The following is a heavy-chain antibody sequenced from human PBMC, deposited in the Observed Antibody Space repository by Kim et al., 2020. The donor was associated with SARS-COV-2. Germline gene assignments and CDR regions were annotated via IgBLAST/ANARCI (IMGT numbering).Heavy chain of an antibody. CDR3: ARWLQSQLDY. Sequence: GGSLRLSCTTSGFTFSHYSMSWVRQTPEKGLEWVATIDGRTTNTHYTDSVKGRFTISRDNSHNTLYLHMSSLRAEDTAIYYCARWLQSQLDYWGQGNLVPVPS. CDR2: IDGRTTNT. D-gene: IGHD4-4*01. J-gene: IGHJ4*02. V-gene: IGHV3-23*05. CDR1: GFTFSHYS.